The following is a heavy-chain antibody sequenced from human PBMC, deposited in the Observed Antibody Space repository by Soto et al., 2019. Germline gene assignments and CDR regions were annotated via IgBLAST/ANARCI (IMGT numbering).Heavy chain of an antibody. Sequence: SETLSLTCTVSGGSISSSSYYWDWIRQPPGKGLEWIGSIYYSGSTYYNPSLKSRVTISVDTSKNQFSLKLSSVTAADTAVYYCARSVVVVPAAIDWFDPWGQGTLVTVSS. CDR2: IYYSGST. J-gene: IGHJ5*02. CDR1: GGSISSSSYY. D-gene: IGHD2-2*01. V-gene: IGHV4-39*01. CDR3: ARSVVVVPAAIDWFDP.